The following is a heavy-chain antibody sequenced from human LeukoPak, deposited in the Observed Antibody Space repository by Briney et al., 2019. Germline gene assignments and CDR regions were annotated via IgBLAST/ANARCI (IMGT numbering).Heavy chain of an antibody. CDR1: GGSISSSY. Sequence: SETLSLTCTVSGGSISSSYWSWIRQPPGKGLEWIGYIYYTGSTTYNPSLKSRVTISVDTSKNQFSLKLRSVTAADTAVYYCARDLEMATTLYWYFDLWGRGTLVTVSS. V-gene: IGHV4-59*01. J-gene: IGHJ2*01. CDR3: ARDLEMATTLYWYFDL. D-gene: IGHD5-24*01. CDR2: IYYTGST.